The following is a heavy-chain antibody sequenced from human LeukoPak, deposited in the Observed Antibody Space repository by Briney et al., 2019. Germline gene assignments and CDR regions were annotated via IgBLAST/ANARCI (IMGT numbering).Heavy chain of an antibody. CDR2: ISWDGGST. J-gene: IGHJ3*02. D-gene: IGHD3-22*01. Sequence: GGSLRLSCAASGFTFDDYTMHWVRQAPGKGLEWVSLISWDGGSTYYADAVKGRFTISRGNSKNSLYLQMNSLRTEDTALYYCAKAYYYDSSGYIAATAPFDIWGQGTMVTVSS. V-gene: IGHV3-43*01. CDR1: GFTFDDYT. CDR3: AKAYYYDSSGYIAATAPFDI.